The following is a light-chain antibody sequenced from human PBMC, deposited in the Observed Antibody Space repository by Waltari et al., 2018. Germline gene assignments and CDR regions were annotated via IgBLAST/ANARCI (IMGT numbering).Light chain of an antibody. J-gene: IGKJ1*01. CDR1: QSVSSS. Sequence: EIVLTQSPATLSLSPGERATLSCMASQSVSSSLAWYQQKPGQAPRLLSYGVSSRATGVPDRFSGSGSGTDFTLTISSLEPEDFAVYYCQQYSNWPRTFGQGTKVEIK. V-gene: IGKV3-15*01. CDR3: QQYSNWPRT. CDR2: GVS.